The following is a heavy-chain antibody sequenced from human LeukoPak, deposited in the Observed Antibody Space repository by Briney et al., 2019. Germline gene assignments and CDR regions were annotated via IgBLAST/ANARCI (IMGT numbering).Heavy chain of an antibody. Sequence: GGSLRLSCAVSGFTFSDYYMSWIRQAPGKGLEGVSYISSSGGTIYYADSVKGRFTISRDNAKNSLYLQMNSLRADDTAVYYCARVGPQEFHFDHWGQGTLVTVSS. D-gene: IGHD3-10*01. CDR2: ISSSGGTI. V-gene: IGHV3-11*01. CDR3: ARVGPQEFHFDH. J-gene: IGHJ4*02. CDR1: GFTFSDYY.